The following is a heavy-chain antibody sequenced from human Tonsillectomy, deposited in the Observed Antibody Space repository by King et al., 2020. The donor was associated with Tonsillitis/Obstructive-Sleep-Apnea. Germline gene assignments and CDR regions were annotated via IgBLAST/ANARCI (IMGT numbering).Heavy chain of an antibody. D-gene: IGHD4-11*01. CDR1: GFTFSNHW. CDR2: TNSDGSSA. V-gene: IGHV3-74*01. J-gene: IGHJ4*02. CDR3: ASHRYTNYAFDY. Sequence: VQLVESGGGLVQPGGSLRLSCAASGFTFSNHWMHWVRQAPGKGLVWVSRTNSDGSSANYADSVEGRFTISRDNAKNTLYLQMNSLRGEDTAMYYCASHRYTNYAFDYWGQGTLVTVSS.